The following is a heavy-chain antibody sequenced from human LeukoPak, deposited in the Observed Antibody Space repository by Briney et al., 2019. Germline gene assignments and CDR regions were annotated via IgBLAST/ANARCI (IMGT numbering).Heavy chain of an antibody. D-gene: IGHD6-13*01. J-gene: IGHJ4*02. CDR1: GFSFSNYW. Sequence: GGSLRLSCEASGFSFSNYWMTWVRQAPGKGLEWVADINQNGGQSYYVDSVKGRFTLSRDNAKNSLFLQLNSLRAEDTAVYYCVKNSGWYCLDYWGQGIMVIVSS. CDR3: VKNSGWYCLDY. V-gene: IGHV3-7*03. CDR2: INQNGGQS.